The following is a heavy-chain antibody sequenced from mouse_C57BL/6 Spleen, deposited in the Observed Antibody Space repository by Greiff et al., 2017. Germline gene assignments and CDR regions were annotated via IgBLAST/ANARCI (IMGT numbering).Heavy chain of an antibody. CDR3: AKSNSYGSSPFDY. D-gene: IGHD1-1*01. CDR1: GYSITSDY. CDR2: ISYSGST. Sequence: VQLQQSGPGLAKPSQTLSLTCSVTGYSITSDYWNWIRKFPGNKLEYMGYISYSGSTHYNPSLKSRISIPLYTSKTLYSLQLNSVTPDDTATYYCAKSNSYGSSPFDYWGQGTTLTVSS. V-gene: IGHV3-8*01. J-gene: IGHJ2*01.